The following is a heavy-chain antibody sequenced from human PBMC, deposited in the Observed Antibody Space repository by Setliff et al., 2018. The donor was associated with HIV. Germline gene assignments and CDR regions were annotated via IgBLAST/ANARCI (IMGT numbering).Heavy chain of an antibody. J-gene: IGHJ4*01. CDR1: GYTFTSYD. V-gene: IGHV1-8*02. CDR3: ARSFYDSSGYYLLHFDY. Sequence: ASVKVSCKASGYTFTSYDIEWVRQATGQGLEWIGKMNPKNGDTEYAQKFQGRVTMTRDTAISTAYLELSSLRSEDMAVYYCARSFYDSSGYYLLHFDYWG. D-gene: IGHD3-22*01. CDR2: MNPKNGDT.